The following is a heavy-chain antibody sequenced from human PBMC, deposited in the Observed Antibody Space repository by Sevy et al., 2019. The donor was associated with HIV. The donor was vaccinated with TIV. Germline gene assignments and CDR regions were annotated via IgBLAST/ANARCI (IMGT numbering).Heavy chain of an antibody. CDR1: GFSFSNSG. Sequence: GGPLRLSFAASGFSFSNSGMHWVRQAPGKGLEWVAAIWFDGSVKYYKDSVKDRFTTFRDNSRNTQYLQINSLRAEDTAVYYCARESPSDWYLDSWGQGALVTVSS. CDR2: IWFDGSVK. D-gene: IGHD6-19*01. V-gene: IGHV3-33*01. CDR3: ARESPSDWYLDS. J-gene: IGHJ4*02.